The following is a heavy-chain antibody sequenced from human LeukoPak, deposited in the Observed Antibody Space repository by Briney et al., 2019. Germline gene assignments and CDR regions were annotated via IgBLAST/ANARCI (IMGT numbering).Heavy chain of an antibody. Sequence: LTGGSLRLSCAASEFTISRYWMHWVRQAPGKGLVWVSNINNDGSITTYADSVKGRLAISRDNVKNTLFLQMNSLGAEDTALYYCARGWNTTPRSGFDIWGLGTMVTVSS. CDR1: EFTISRYW. CDR3: ARGWNTTPRSGFDI. V-gene: IGHV3-74*01. J-gene: IGHJ3*02. CDR2: INNDGSIT. D-gene: IGHD1/OR15-1a*01.